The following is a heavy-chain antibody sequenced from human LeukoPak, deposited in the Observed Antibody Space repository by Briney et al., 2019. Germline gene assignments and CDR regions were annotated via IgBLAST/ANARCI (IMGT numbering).Heavy chain of an antibody. Sequence: SETLSLTCTVSGGSISSGDYYWSWIRQPPGKGLEWIGYIYYSGSTYYNPSLKSRVTISVDTSKNQFSLKLSSVTAADTAVYYCARDTAGVYGDYGEGASDIWGQGTMVTVSS. D-gene: IGHD4-17*01. CDR1: GGSISSGDYY. CDR3: ARDTAGVYGDYGEGASDI. CDR2: IYYSGST. J-gene: IGHJ3*02. V-gene: IGHV4-30-4*08.